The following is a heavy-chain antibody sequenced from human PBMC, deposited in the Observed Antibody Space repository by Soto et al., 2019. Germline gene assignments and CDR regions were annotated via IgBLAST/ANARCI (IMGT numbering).Heavy chain of an antibody. CDR3: ARLKTSGYCSGGSCYPGGMDV. J-gene: IGHJ6*02. V-gene: IGHV4-31*03. D-gene: IGHD2-15*01. Sequence: SETLSLTCTVSGGSISSGGYYWSWIRQHPGRGLEWIGYIYYSGSTYYNPSLKSRVTISVDTSKNQFSLKLSSVTAADTAVYYCARLKTSGYCSGGSCYPGGMDVWGQGTTVTAP. CDR1: GGSISSGGYY. CDR2: IYYSGST.